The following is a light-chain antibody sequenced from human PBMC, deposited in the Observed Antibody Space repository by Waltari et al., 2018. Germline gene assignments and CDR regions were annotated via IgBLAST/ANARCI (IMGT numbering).Light chain of an antibody. CDR3: QTGGHGTWV. Sequence: QLVLTQSPSASASLGASVKLTRTLSSGPSTNVIAWLQKRPERGPRYLMKVNSDGSHNKGDGIPDRFSGSSSGAEHYLTISSLQSEDEADYYCQTGGHGTWVFGGGTKLTVL. J-gene: IGLJ3*02. CDR2: VNSDGSH. V-gene: IGLV4-69*01. CDR1: SGPSTNV.